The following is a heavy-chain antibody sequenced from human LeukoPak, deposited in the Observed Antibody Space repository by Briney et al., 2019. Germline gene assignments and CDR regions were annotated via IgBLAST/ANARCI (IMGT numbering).Heavy chain of an antibody. CDR1: GGSLSGYY. V-gene: IGHV4-34*01. Sequence: SETLSLTCAVYGGSLSGYYWSWIRQPPGKGLEWIGEINHSGSTNYNPSLKSRVTISVDTSKNQFSLKLSSVTAADTAVYYCARDPGYSYGRRYDAFDIWGQGTMVTVSS. CDR3: ARDPGYSYGRRYDAFDI. D-gene: IGHD5-18*01. J-gene: IGHJ3*02. CDR2: INHSGST.